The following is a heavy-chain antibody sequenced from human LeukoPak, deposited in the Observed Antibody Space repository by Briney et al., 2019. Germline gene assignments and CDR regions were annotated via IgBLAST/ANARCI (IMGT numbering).Heavy chain of an antibody. CDR3: ARLREYDGPAAAYYFDY. J-gene: IGHJ4*02. Sequence: GGSLRLSCTASGFTFGDYAMSWFRQAPGKGLEWVVFIRSKAYGGTAEYAASVKGRFTISRDDSKSIAYLQMNNLKTEDTAVYYCARLREYDGPAAAYYFDYWGQGTLVTVSS. CDR1: GFTFGDYA. V-gene: IGHV3-49*03. D-gene: IGHD2-2*01. CDR2: IRSKAYGGTA.